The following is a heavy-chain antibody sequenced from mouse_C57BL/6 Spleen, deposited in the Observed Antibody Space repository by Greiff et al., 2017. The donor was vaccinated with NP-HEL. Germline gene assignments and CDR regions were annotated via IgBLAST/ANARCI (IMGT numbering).Heavy chain of an antibody. V-gene: IGHV5-17*01. CDR2: ISSGSSTI. CDR3: ARRSSYFDAMDY. D-gene: IGHD5-1*01. J-gene: IGHJ4*01. CDR1: GFTFSDYG. Sequence: EVKLMESGGGLVKPGGSLKLSCAASGFTFSDYGMHWVRQAPEKGLEWVAYISSGSSTIYYVDTVKGRFTISRDNAKNTLFLQMTSLRSEDTAMYYCARRSSYFDAMDYWGQGTSVTVSS.